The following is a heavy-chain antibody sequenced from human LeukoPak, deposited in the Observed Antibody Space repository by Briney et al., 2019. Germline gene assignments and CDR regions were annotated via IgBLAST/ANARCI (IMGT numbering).Heavy chain of an antibody. D-gene: IGHD3-3*01. CDR2: INSDGSST. CDR1: GFTFSSYW. Sequence: GGSLRLSCAASGFTFSSYWMHWVRQAPGKGLVWVSRINSDGSSTSYADSVKGRFTISRDNSKNTLYLQMNSLRAEDTAVYYCARDPLPNYDFWSGYFDYWGQGTLVTVSS. CDR3: ARDPLPNYDFWSGYFDY. V-gene: IGHV3-74*01. J-gene: IGHJ4*02.